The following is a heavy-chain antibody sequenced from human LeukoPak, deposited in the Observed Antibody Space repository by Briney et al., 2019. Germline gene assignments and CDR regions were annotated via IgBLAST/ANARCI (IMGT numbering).Heavy chain of an antibody. CDR2: IYTSGST. D-gene: IGHD6-19*01. Sequence: PSETLSLTCTVSGGSISSGSYYWSWIRQPAGKGLEWIGRIYTSGSTNYNPSLKSRVTISVDTSKNQFSLKLSSVTAADTAVYYCARSGVAGTGFFDYWGQGTLVTVSS. CDR1: GGSISSGSYY. V-gene: IGHV4-61*02. CDR3: ARSGVAGTGFFDY. J-gene: IGHJ4*02.